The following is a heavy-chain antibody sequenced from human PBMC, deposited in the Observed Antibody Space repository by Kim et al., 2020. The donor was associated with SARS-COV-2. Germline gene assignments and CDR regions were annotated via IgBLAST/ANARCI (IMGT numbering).Heavy chain of an antibody. CDR2: II. D-gene: IGHD1-1*01. V-gene: IGHV3-48*02. J-gene: IGHJ4*02. Sequence: IISYANSVRGRFTISTDNAKDSLYLQMNSLKDEDTAVYYCVRDLNFAFDFWGQGALVTVSS. CDR3: VRDLNFAFDF.